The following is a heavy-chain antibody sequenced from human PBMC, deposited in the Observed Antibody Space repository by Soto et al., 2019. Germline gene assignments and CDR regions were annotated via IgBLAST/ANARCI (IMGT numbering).Heavy chain of an antibody. J-gene: IGHJ4*02. V-gene: IGHV1-69*02. Sequence: QVQLVHSGAEVKKPGSSVKVSCTASGGTFSSYTISWVRQAPGQGLEWMGSIITILGIANDEQTFQGRVTITAHKSTSTAYMELSSPRSEDTAVYYWAGGLNGDYSFDYWGQGTLVIVSS. CDR3: AGGLNGDYSFDY. D-gene: IGHD4-17*01. CDR2: IITILGIA. CDR1: GGTFSSYT.